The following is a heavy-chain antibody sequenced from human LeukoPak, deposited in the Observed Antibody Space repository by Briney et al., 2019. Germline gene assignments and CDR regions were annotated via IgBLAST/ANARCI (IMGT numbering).Heavy chain of an antibody. CDR3: AREIVHSGGDC. CDR1: GYTFTDYS. D-gene: IGHD1-26*01. CDR2: ITPKNGDT. V-gene: IGHV1-2*02. J-gene: IGHJ4*02. Sequence: VASVKVSCKASGYTFTDYSIHWVRQAPGQGLEWMGWITPKNGDTSYTQKFQGRVTMTRDTSISTAHMELSRLTSDDTAVYYCAREIVHSGGDCWGQGTLVVVSS.